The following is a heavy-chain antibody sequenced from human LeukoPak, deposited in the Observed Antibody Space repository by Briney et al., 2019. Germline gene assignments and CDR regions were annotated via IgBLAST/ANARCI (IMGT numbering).Heavy chain of an antibody. V-gene: IGHV3-23*01. CDR2: ISGSGGST. D-gene: IGHD4-17*01. Sequence: GGSLRLSCAASGFTFSSYAMSWVRQAPGKGLEWVSAISGSGGSTYYADSVKGRFTISRDNSKNTLYLQMNSLRAEDTAVYYCVHYGDLYYFDYWGQGTLVTVSS. CDR1: GFTFSSYA. J-gene: IGHJ4*02. CDR3: VHYGDLYYFDY.